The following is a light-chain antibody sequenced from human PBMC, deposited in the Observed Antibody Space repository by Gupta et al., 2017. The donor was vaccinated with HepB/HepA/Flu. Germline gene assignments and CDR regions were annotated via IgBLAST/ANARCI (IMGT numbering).Light chain of an antibody. CDR3: QQYSFYSAET. CDR1: QNISNW. V-gene: IGKV1-5*03. CDR2: KAS. Sequence: DIQMTQSPSTLSGSVGDRVTITCRASQNISNWLTWYQQKPGKAPNLLIYKASTLQSGVPSRFSGGGSGTEFTLTISSLQPDDFATYYCQQYSFYSAETFGQGTKVEIK. J-gene: IGKJ1*01.